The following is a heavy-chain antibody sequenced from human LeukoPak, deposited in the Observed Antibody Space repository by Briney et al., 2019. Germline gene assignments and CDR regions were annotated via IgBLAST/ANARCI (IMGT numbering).Heavy chain of an antibody. CDR1: GYTFTSYG. CDR3: ARVMSMEWLLPLYYYYYGMDV. V-gene: IGHV1-18*01. CDR2: ISAYNGNT. Sequence: ASVKVSCKASGYTFTSYGIIWVRQAPGQGLEWMGWISAYNGNTNYAQKLQGRVTMTTDTSTSTAYMELRSLRSDDTAVYYCARVMSMEWLLPLYYYYYGMDVWGQGTTVTVSS. J-gene: IGHJ6*02. D-gene: IGHD3-3*01.